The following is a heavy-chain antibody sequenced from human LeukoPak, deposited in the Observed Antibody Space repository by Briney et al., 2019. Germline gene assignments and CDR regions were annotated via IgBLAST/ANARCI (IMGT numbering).Heavy chain of an antibody. J-gene: IGHJ3*02. CDR3: AREPLGLVHAFDI. D-gene: IGHD6-6*01. CDR2: IYYSGST. Sequence: SETLSLTCTVSGGSISSYYWSWIRQPPGKGLEWIGYIYYSGSTNYNPSLKSRVTISVDTSKNQFSLKLSSVTAADTAVYYCAREPLGLVHAFDIWGQGTMVTVSS. V-gene: IGHV4-59*01. CDR1: GGSISSYY.